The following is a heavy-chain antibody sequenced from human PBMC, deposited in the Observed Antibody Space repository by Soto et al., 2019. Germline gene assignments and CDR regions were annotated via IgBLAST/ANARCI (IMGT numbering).Heavy chain of an antibody. V-gene: IGHV3-15*07. CDR2: IKSKTDGGTT. D-gene: IGHD6-19*01. CDR3: TTDGGNIAVAVL. CDR1: GFTFSNAW. J-gene: IGHJ4*02. Sequence: GGSLRLSCAASGFTFSNAWMNWVRQAPGKGLEWVGRIKSKTDGGTTYYPSPVKGRFTISRDDTKNTLYLQMNSLKTEDTAVYYCTTDGGNIAVAVLWGQGTLVTVSS.